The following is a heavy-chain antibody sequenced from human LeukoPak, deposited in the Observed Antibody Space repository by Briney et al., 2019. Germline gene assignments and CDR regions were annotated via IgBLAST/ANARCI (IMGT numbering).Heavy chain of an antibody. Sequence: ASVKVSCKASGYTFTGYYMHWVRQAPGQGLEWMGWINPNSGGTNYARKFQGRVTMTRDTSISTAYMELSRLRSDDTAVYYCARAVLGGRFLEWLNGLFDYWGQGTLVTVSS. D-gene: IGHD3-3*01. J-gene: IGHJ4*02. CDR3: ARAVLGGRFLEWLNGLFDY. CDR1: GYTFTGYY. V-gene: IGHV1-2*02. CDR2: INPNSGGT.